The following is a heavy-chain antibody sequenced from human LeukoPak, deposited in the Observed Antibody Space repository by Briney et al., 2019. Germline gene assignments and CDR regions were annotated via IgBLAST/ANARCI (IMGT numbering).Heavy chain of an antibody. J-gene: IGHJ4*02. CDR2: ISYDGSNK. Sequence: GGSLRLSCAASGFTFSSYAMRWVRQAPGKGLEGVAVISYDGSNKYYADSVKGRFTISRDNSKNTLYLQMNSLRAEDTAVYYCAREGYSYGDAFDYWGQGTLVTVSS. V-gene: IGHV3-30-3*01. D-gene: IGHD5-18*01. CDR1: GFTFSSYA. CDR3: AREGYSYGDAFDY.